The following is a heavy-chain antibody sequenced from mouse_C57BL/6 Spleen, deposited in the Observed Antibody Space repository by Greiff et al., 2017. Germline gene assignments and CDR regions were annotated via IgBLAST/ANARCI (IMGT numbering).Heavy chain of an antibody. V-gene: IGHV3-6*01. J-gene: IGHJ1*03. Sequence: EVKLVESGPGLVKPSQSLSLTCSVTGYSITSGYFWNWIRQFPGNKLEWMGYISYDGSNNYNPSLKNRISITRDTSKNQFFLKLNSVTTEDTATYYCARVGSSDWYFDVWGTGTTVTVSS. CDR3: ARVGSSDWYFDV. D-gene: IGHD1-1*01. CDR2: ISYDGSN. CDR1: GYSITSGYF.